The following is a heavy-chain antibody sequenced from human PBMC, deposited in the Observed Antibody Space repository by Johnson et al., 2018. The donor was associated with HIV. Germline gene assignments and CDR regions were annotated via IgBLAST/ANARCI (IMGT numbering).Heavy chain of an antibody. Sequence: QVQLVESGGGVVQPGGSLRLSCAASGFTFSSYGMHWVRQAPGKGLEWVAFIRYDGSNKYYADSVKGRFTISRDNSKNTLYLQMNSLRAEDTAVYYCAKTEDAFDIWGQGTMVTVDS. V-gene: IGHV3-30*02. J-gene: IGHJ3*02. CDR3: AKTEDAFDI. CDR1: GFTFSSYG. CDR2: IRYDGSNK.